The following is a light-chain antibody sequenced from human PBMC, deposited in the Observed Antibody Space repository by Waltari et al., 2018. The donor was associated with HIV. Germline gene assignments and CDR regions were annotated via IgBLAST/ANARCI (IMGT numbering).Light chain of an antibody. CDR2: EAS. J-gene: IGKJ5*01. CDR3: QKCTNRPPIT. V-gene: IGKV3-11*01. CDR1: QSVNTY. Sequence: EIVLTQSPAALVLSPGERATLPCRASQSVNTYVAWYQQNFGQPPRLLIYEASTRATGIPARFTGNGSATDFTLTISSLEPEDFAVYFCQKCTNRPPITCGQGTRLELK.